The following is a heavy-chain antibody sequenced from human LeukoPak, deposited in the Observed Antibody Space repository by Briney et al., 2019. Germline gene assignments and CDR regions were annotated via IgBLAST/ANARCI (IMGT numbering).Heavy chain of an antibody. D-gene: IGHD3-16*01. CDR3: AKDRGGSAYPVFDS. V-gene: IGHV3-69-1*01. J-gene: IGHJ4*02. CDR2: VSGSNAI. Sequence: PVQPLDSPSVVSGSNAIYYADSVKGRFTISRDNAKNFVFLQMNSLGDDDTAVYYCAKDRGGSAYPVFDSCGQGTLVTVSS.